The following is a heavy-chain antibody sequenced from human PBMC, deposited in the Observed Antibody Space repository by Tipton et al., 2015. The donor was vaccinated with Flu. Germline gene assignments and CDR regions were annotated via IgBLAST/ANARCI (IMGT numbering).Heavy chain of an antibody. J-gene: IGHJ4*02. CDR3: ARGYSNCGGDCYSLFDY. CDR1: GGSISSGNYH. V-gene: IGHV4-61*02. CDR2: MYTSGSS. D-gene: IGHD2-21*02. Sequence: TLSLTCTVSGGSISSGNYHWSWIRQPAGKGLEWIGRMYTSGSSNYKPSLKSRVTISVDMSKNQLSLKLSSVTAADTAVYYCARGYSNCGGDCYSLFDYWGQGTLVTVSS.